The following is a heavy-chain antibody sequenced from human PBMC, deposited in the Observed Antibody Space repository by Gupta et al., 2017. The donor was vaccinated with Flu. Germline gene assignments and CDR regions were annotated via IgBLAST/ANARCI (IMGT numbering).Heavy chain of an antibody. D-gene: IGHD2-15*01. J-gene: IGHJ4*02. CDR1: GYAYNSVH. CDR3: ARRAGIYCSATSCYFDN. Sequence: QVQLVQSGAAAKKPGASVRDSCKASGYAYNSVHINWLRQATGQGLEVMGWMNPNSGDTGYAQKFQGRVTMTRDTSTNTVYLELRGLSSGDTATYCCARRAGIYCSATSCYFDNWGQGTLVTVSS. CDR2: MNPNSGDT. V-gene: IGHV1-8*01.